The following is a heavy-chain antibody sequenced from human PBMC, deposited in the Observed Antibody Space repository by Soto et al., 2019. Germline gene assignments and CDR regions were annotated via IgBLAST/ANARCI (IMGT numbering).Heavy chain of an antibody. Sequence: VQLVESGGGLVQPGGSLRLSCSVSGFTLSDHYIDWVRQAPGKGLEWVGRSRNQANGYSTIYAASVKGRFTTSRDDSKNLVYLQMESLRTEDTAVYYCVRDTYFSDSSSYTRCFDFWGQGARVTVSS. CDR2: SRNQANGYST. CDR1: GFTLSDHY. J-gene: IGHJ4*02. V-gene: IGHV3-72*01. D-gene: IGHD3-22*01. CDR3: VRDTYFSDSSSYTRCFDF.